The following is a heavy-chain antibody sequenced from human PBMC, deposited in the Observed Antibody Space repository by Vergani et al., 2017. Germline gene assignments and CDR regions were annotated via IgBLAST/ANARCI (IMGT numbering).Heavy chain of an antibody. V-gene: IGHV3-30*02. CDR1: GFTLSNYD. CDR2: IQFDGSNQ. Sequence: VQLVESGGGLVQPGGSLRLSCATSGFTLSNYDMQWIRQGPGKGLEFVAFIQFDGSNQYYADSVKGRFTLSRDFSKNTLYLQMNSLRTDDTATYYCAKHFRGWGIDYWGQGTQVIVPS. CDR3: AKHFRGWGIDY. J-gene: IGHJ4*02. D-gene: IGHD3-16*01.